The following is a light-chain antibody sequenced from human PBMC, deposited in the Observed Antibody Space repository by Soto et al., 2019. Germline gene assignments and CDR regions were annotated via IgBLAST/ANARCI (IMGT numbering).Light chain of an antibody. J-gene: IGKJ4*01. CDR1: QGISNW. CDR3: QQANRFTLT. CDR2: AAS. Sequence: DIQMTQSPSSVSASVGDRVTISCQASQGISNWLAWYQQKPGLAPKLLIYAASSLQSGVPSRFIGSGSGTDFTLTIISRQPEEFATYYCQQANRFTLTFGGGTKVEIK. V-gene: IGKV1-12*01.